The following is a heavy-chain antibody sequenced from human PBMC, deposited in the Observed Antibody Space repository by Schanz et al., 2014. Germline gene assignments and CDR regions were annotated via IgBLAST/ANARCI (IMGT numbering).Heavy chain of an antibody. Sequence: EVQLVESGGGLVQPGGSLRLSCAASGFIFSNSWMSWVRQAPGKGLEWVSTIYSSGSTYYADSVRGRFTISRDNSMNTVYLQMNSLRSDDAAVYYCARAQGVIRLYYGVDVWGQGTTVTVSS. CDR1: GFIFSNSW. J-gene: IGHJ6*02. CDR3: ARAQGVIRLYYGVDV. V-gene: IGHV3-66*02. CDR2: IYSSGST. D-gene: IGHD3-10*01.